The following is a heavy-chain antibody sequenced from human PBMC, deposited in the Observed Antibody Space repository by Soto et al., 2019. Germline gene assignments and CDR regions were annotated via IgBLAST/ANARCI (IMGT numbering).Heavy chain of an antibody. CDR2: IYPGDSDT. CDR3: ARLDGGSSPAFFDY. J-gene: IGHJ4*02. V-gene: IGHV5-51*01. D-gene: IGHD2-15*01. CDR1: GYSFTIYC. Sequence: GESLKISCNGSGYSFTIYCIGLVRQMPGKGLEWMGIIYPGDSDTRYSPSFQGQVTISADKSISTAYLQWSSLKASDTAMYYCARLDGGSSPAFFDYWGQGTLVTVSS.